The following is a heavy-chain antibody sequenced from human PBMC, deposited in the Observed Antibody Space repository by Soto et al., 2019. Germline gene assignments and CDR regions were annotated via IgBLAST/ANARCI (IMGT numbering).Heavy chain of an antibody. CDR3: ARLAAADFYWYFDL. Sequence: SVKVSCKASGGTFSSYAISWVRQAPGQGLEWMGGIIPIFGTANYAQKFQGRVTITADESTSTAYMELSSLRSEDTAVYYCARLAAADFYWYFDLCGRGTLVTESS. J-gene: IGHJ2*01. CDR1: GGTFSSYA. D-gene: IGHD6-13*01. CDR2: IIPIFGTA. V-gene: IGHV1-69*13.